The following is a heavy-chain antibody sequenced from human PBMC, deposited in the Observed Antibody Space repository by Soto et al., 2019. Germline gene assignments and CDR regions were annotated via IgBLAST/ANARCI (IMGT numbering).Heavy chain of an antibody. V-gene: IGHV1-3*01. CDR3: ARAMAIYDYVWGSYRLGY. CDR2: INAGNGNT. Sequence: ALVKVSCKASGYTFTCYAMHWVRQAPGQRLEWMGWINAGNGNTKYSQKFQGRVTITRDTSASTAYMELSSLRSEDTAVYYCARAMAIYDYVWGSYRLGYWGQGTLVTV. J-gene: IGHJ4*02. D-gene: IGHD3-16*02. CDR1: GYTFTCYA.